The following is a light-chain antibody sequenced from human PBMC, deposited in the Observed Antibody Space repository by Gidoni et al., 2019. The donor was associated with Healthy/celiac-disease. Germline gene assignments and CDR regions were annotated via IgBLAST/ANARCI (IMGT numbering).Light chain of an antibody. CDR1: ALPKQY. CDR2: KDS. Sequence: SYELTTPPSVSVSPGQTARITCSGDALPKQYAYWYQQKPGQAPVLVLYKDSERPSGIPERFSGSSSGTTVTLTISGVQAEDEADYYCQSADSSGTYVVFGGGTKLTVL. CDR3: QSADSSGTYVV. V-gene: IGLV3-25*02. J-gene: IGLJ2*01.